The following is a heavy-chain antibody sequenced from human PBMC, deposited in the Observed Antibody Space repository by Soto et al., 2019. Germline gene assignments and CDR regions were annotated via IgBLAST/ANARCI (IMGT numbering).Heavy chain of an antibody. Sequence: ASVKVSCKASGYTFTSYGISWVRQAPGQGLEWMGWISAYNGNTNYAQKLQGRVTMTTETSTSTAYMELRSLRSDDTAVYYCARDLSTVTTFYFQHWGQGTLVTVSS. CDR1: GYTFTSYG. CDR3: ARDLSTVTTFYFQH. D-gene: IGHD4-17*01. CDR2: ISAYNGNT. V-gene: IGHV1-18*01. J-gene: IGHJ1*01.